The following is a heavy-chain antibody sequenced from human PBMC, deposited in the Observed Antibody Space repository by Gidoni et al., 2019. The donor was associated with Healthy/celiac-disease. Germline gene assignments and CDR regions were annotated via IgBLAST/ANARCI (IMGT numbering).Heavy chain of an antibody. D-gene: IGHD6-19*01. CDR3: AKDFLQGYSSGHDAFDI. J-gene: IGHJ3*02. CDR1: GFTFEDYA. Sequence: EVQLVEYGGGLVQPGRSLRLSCAASGFTFEDYAMHWVRTAPGNGLEWVSGISWNSGSIGYADSVNGRFTISRDNAKNSLYLQMNSLRAEDTALYYCAKDFLQGYSSGHDAFDIWGQGTMVTVSS. CDR2: ISWNSGSI. V-gene: IGHV3-9*01.